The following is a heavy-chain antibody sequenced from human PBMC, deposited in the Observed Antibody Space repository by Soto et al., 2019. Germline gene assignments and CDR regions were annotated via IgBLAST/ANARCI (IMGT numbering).Heavy chain of an antibody. CDR3: APLTVSLSGPYGIHV. CDR1: GGSFSGYY. D-gene: IGHD2-15*01. Sequence: SETLSLTCAVYGGSFSGYYWRWIRQPPGKELEWIGEINHSGSTNYNPSLKSRVTISVDTSKSQFSVRLNSVTASDTAVYYCAPLTVSLSGPYGIHVWGQGTTVTVS. J-gene: IGHJ6*02. V-gene: IGHV4-34*01. CDR2: INHSGST.